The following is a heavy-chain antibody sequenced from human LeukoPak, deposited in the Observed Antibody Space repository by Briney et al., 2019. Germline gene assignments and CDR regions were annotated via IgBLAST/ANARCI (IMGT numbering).Heavy chain of an antibody. D-gene: IGHD3-16*01. Sequence: SETLSLTCAVYGGSFSGYYWSWIRQPPGKGLEWIGEINHSGSTNYNPSLKNRVTISVDTSKNQFSLKLSSVTAADTAVYYCARWGPPNFDYWGQGTLVTVSS. CDR2: INHSGST. V-gene: IGHV4-34*01. CDR1: GGSFSGYY. J-gene: IGHJ4*02. CDR3: ARWGPPNFDY.